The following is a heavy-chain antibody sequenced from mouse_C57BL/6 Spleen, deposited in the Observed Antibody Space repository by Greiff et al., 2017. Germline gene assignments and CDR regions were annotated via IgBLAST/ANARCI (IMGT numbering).Heavy chain of an antibody. CDR2: ISYDGSN. J-gene: IGHJ4*01. D-gene: IGHD2-2*01. CDR1: GYSITSGYY. Sequence: EVQLQQSGPGLVKPSQSLSLTCSVTGYSITSGYYWNWIRQFPGNKLEWMGYISYDGSNNYNPSLKNRISITRDTSKNQFFLKLNSVTTEDTATYYCAREGIGYDSAMDYWGQGTSVTVSS. V-gene: IGHV3-6*01. CDR3: AREGIGYDSAMDY.